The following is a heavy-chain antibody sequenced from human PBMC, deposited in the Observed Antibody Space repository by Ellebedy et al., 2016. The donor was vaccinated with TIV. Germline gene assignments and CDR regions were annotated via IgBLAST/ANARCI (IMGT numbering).Heavy chain of an antibody. Sequence: MPGGSLRLSCTVSGGSINNTNSYRGWVRQPPGKGLEWIGAIFYTGKTYYNPSLKGRVTISVARSKNQFSLNLNSVTAADTAVYFCAKDTIAVAVGDSWGQGTLVTVSS. CDR2: IFYTGKT. D-gene: IGHD2-21*01. CDR1: GGSINNTNSY. CDR3: AKDTIAVAVGDS. J-gene: IGHJ4*02. V-gene: IGHV4-39*07.